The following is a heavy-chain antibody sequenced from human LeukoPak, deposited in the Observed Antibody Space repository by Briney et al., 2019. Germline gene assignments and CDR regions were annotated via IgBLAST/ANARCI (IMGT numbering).Heavy chain of an antibody. CDR1: GGSFSGYY. J-gene: IGHJ4*02. CDR2: IYTSGST. D-gene: IGHD1-26*01. CDR3: ARERWELYYFDY. Sequence: SETLSLTCAVYGGSFSGYYWSWIRQPAGKGLEWIGRIYTSGSTNYNPSLKSRVTMSVDTSKNQFSLKLSSVTAADTAVYYCARERWELYYFDYWGQGTLVTVSS. V-gene: IGHV4-4*07.